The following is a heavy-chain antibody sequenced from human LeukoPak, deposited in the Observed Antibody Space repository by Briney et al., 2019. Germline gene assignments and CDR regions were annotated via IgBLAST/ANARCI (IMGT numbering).Heavy chain of an antibody. D-gene: IGHD3-10*01. CDR3: ARDYYRGAFDI. J-gene: IGHJ3*02. CDR1: GFTFSNCW. CDR2: IKQDGSEK. Sequence: GGSLRLSCAASGFTFSNCWMSWVRQAPGKGLEWMANIKQDGSEKNCVDSVKGRFTISGDNAKNSLYLQMNSLRAEDTAVYYCARDYYRGAFDIWGQGTMVSVSS. V-gene: IGHV3-7*01.